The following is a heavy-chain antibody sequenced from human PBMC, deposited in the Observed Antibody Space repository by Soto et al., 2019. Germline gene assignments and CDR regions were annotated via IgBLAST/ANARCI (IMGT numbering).Heavy chain of an antibody. D-gene: IGHD3-22*01. CDR3: KTRYYDSSGYYSLPYYFDY. CDR2: IIPILGTA. Sequence: SVKVSCKASGGTFSSYAISWVRQAPGQGLEWMGGIIPILGTAYYAQKFQGRVTITADESTSTAYMELSSLRSEDTAVYYCKTRYYDSSGYYSLPYYFDYWGQGTLVTVSS. V-gene: IGHV1-69*13. J-gene: IGHJ4*02. CDR1: GGTFSSYA.